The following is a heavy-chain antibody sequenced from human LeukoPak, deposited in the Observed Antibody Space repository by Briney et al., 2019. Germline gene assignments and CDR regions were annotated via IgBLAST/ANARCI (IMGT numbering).Heavy chain of an antibody. CDR1: GGSISSYY. D-gene: IGHD4-17*01. CDR3: AEGEYEFHY. V-gene: IGHV4-59*01. CDR2: IYYSGSS. Sequence: SETLSLTCTVSGGSISSYYWSWVRQPPGKGLEWIGYIYYSGSSNYNPSLKGRVTISVDTSKNQFYLKLSSVTSADTAVYYCAEGEYEFHYWGQGTLVTVAS. J-gene: IGHJ4*02.